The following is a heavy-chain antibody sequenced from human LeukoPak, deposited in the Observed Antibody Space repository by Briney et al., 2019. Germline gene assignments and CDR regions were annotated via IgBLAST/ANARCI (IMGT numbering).Heavy chain of an antibody. CDR1: EFTFSSYA. CDR3: ARVLYPNWFDP. J-gene: IGHJ5*02. Sequence: PGGSLRLSCAASEFTFSSYAMSWVRQAPGKGLEWVSGISYSGGSTYYADSVKGRFTISRDNAKNSLYLQMNSLRAEDTAVYYCARVLYPNWFDPWGQGTLVTVSS. CDR2: ISYSGGST. V-gene: IGHV3-23*01. D-gene: IGHD2-8*01.